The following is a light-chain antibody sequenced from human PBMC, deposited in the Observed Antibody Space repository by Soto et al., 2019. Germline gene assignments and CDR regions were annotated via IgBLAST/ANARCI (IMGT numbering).Light chain of an antibody. CDR3: QQHNDWPPSS. CDR1: QSVRDN. V-gene: IGKV3-15*01. CDR2: GAS. Sequence: ETLLTQSPATLSVSPGERATLSCRASQSVRDNFAWYQQKPGQAPRLLIYGASTGAPGIPDRFSGSGFGTEFGLTISGLQSEDFAVYYCQQHNDWPPSSFGQGTKLEIK. J-gene: IGKJ2*01.